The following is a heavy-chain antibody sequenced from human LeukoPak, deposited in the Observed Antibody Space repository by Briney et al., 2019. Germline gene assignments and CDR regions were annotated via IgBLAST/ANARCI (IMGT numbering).Heavy chain of an antibody. CDR2: IIPIFGTA. J-gene: IGHJ3*02. D-gene: IGHD5-24*01. Sequence: ASVKVSCKASGYTFTGYYMHWVRQAPGQGLEWMGGIIPIFGTANYAQKFQGRVTITTDESTSTAYMELSSLRSEDTAVYYCASAIGASSRDGYNVHAFDIWGQGTMVTVSS. CDR3: ASAIGASSRDGYNVHAFDI. V-gene: IGHV1-69*05. CDR1: GYTFTGYY.